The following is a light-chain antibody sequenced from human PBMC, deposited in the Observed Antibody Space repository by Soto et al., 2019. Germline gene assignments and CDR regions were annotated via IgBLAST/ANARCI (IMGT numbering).Light chain of an antibody. J-gene: IGKJ2*01. Sequence: ENVLTQSPGTVSLFPGERATLSCRASQGVISNHLAWYQQKPGQAPRLLIYGVSNRASGTPDRFSGSGSGTDFTLTISRLEPEDCGIYFCQHYDGSPRTFGQGTKVEIK. CDR1: QGVISNH. CDR3: QHYDGSPRT. V-gene: IGKV3-20*01. CDR2: GVS.